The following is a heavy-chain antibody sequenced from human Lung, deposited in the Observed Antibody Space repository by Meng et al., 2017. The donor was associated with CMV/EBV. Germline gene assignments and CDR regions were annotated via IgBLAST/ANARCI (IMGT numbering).Heavy chain of an antibody. J-gene: IGHJ4*02. D-gene: IGHD5-18*01. CDR3: ATPRGYSYGPLGH. Sequence: SVKVSXKASGYTFTSHYMHWVRQAPGQGLEWMGIMNPSGGSTSYAQKFQGRVTMTSDTATSTVYMELSSLRSEDTAVYYCATPRGYSYGPLGHWGQGTLVTVSS. CDR2: MNPSGGST. CDR1: GYTFTSHY. V-gene: IGHV1-46*01.